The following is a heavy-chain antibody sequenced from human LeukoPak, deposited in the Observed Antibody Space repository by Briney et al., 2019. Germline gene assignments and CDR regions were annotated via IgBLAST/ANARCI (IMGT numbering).Heavy chain of an antibody. D-gene: IGHD3-22*01. Sequence: ASVKVSCKASGYTFTSYCMHWVRQAPGQGLEWMGIINPSGGSTSYAQKFQGRVTMTRDTSTSTVYMELSSLRSEDTAVYYCARDVRGLTYYYDSSGYENWFDPWGQGTLVTVSS. CDR1: GYTFTSYC. CDR2: INPSGGST. CDR3: ARDVRGLTYYYDSSGYENWFDP. J-gene: IGHJ5*02. V-gene: IGHV1-46*01.